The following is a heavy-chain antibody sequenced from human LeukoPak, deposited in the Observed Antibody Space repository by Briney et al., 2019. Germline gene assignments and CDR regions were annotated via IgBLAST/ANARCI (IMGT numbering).Heavy chain of an antibody. J-gene: IGHJ6*02. CDR2: ISSSGSFI. CDR3: ARAKYCSGAACFSYYYYGMDV. Sequence: PGGSLRLSCAASGFTFSSYEMNWVRQAPGKGLEWVSSISSSGSFIYYADSLRGRFTISRDNAKNSLFLQMDSLTVEDTAVYYCARAKYCSGAACFSYYYYGMDVWGQGTTVTVSS. D-gene: IGHD2-15*01. CDR1: GFTFSSYE. V-gene: IGHV3-48*03.